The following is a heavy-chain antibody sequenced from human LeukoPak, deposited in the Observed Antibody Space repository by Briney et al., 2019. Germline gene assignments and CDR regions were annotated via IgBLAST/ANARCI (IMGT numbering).Heavy chain of an antibody. D-gene: IGHD2-15*01. CDR3: ASTSGYCSGGNCYSAFDY. CDR1: GGSVSTYY. J-gene: IGHJ4*02. Sequence: SETLSLTCTVSGGSVSTYYWNWIRQPPGKGLEWIGYIYYSGSTNYDPSLKSRLTISVDTSNNQFSLKLSSVTAADTAVYYCASTSGYCSGGNCYSAFDYWGQGTLVTVSS. V-gene: IGHV4-59*02. CDR2: IYYSGST.